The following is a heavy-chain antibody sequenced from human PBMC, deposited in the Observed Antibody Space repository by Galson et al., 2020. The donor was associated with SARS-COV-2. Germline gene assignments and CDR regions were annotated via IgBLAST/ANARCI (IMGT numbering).Heavy chain of an antibody. J-gene: IGHJ4*02. CDR3: ARSLRDGSNRNAGVSY. Sequence: GGSLRLSCTASGFTFVTYWMTWVRQAPGKGLEWVANIKQDGSEKYYVDSVKGRFTISRDNAGNSLFLQMNSLRAEDTAVYYCARSLRDGSNRNAGVSYWGQGTLVTVSS. V-gene: IGHV3-7*01. CDR1: GFTFVTYW. D-gene: IGHD1-1*01. CDR2: IKQDGSEK.